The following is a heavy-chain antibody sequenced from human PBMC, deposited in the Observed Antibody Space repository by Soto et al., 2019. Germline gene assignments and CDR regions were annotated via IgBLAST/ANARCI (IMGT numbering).Heavy chain of an antibody. V-gene: IGHV1-18*01. CDR1: GYTFSSNG. CDR3: ARDFPVVGAITRYFDY. Sequence: EASVKLSCKTSGYTFSSNGISCVRQAPEQGLEWMGWIGGYSGNTNYAQEFQGRLTMTTDTATSTAYMELVSLRSNDTAVYYCARDFPVVGAITRYFDYWGQGTLVTVSS. J-gene: IGHJ4*02. D-gene: IGHD1-26*01. CDR2: IGGYSGNT.